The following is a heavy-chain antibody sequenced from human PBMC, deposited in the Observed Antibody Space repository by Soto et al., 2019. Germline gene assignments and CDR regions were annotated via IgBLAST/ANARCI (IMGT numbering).Heavy chain of an antibody. J-gene: IGHJ6*02. V-gene: IGHV5-51*01. CDR3: ARHKGYCSSTSCYGIDV. D-gene: IGHD2-15*01. Sequence: GESLRISCEGSGYTFTTYWVAWVRQMPGKGLEWVGSIYPGDSDSRYNPSVQGQVTISADRSISTAYLQWNSLKASDTAMYFCARHKGYCSSTSCYGIDVWGQGTTVTVCS. CDR1: GYTFTTYW. CDR2: IYPGDSDS.